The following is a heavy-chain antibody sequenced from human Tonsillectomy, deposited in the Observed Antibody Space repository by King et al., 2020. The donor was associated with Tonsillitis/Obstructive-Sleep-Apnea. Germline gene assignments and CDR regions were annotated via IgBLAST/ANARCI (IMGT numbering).Heavy chain of an antibody. J-gene: IGHJ4*02. V-gene: IGHV1-46*01. D-gene: IGHD7-27*01. CDR2: INPSGGST. CDR1: GYTFTSYY. Sequence: VQLVESGAEVKKPGASVKVSCKASGYTFTSYYMHWVRQAPGQGLEWMGIINPSGGSTSYAQKFQGRVTMTRDTSTSTVYMELSSLRSEDTAVYYFARDGKELGRSHYFDYWGQGTLVTVSS. CDR3: ARDGKELGRSHYFDY.